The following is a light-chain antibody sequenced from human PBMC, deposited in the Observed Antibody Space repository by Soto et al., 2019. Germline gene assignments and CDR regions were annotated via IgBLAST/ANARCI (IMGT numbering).Light chain of an antibody. V-gene: IGLV2-11*01. CDR3: NSYTSSSTLDV. Sequence: QSALTQPRSVSGSPGQSVTISCTGTSSDVGRYEYVSWYQQHPGKAPKLIIYDVTERPAGVPDRFSGSKSGNTASLTISGLQAEDEADYYCNSYTSSSTLDVFGTGTKLTVL. J-gene: IGLJ1*01. CDR2: DVT. CDR1: SSDVGRYEY.